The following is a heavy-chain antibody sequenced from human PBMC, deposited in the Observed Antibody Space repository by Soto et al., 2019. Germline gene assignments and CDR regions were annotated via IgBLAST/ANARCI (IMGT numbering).Heavy chain of an antibody. CDR3: ARDRGSDWSNWFDP. CDR2: INPDSGGT. V-gene: IGHV1-2*02. J-gene: IGHJ5*02. D-gene: IGHD6-19*01. CDR1: GYPFIDYY. Sequence: ASVKVSCKASGYPFIDYYIHWVRQAPGQGLEWIGWINPDSGGTNYAQKFQGRVTMTRDTSIRTAYMELRSLRSDDTAVYYCARDRGSDWSNWFDPWGQGTLVTV.